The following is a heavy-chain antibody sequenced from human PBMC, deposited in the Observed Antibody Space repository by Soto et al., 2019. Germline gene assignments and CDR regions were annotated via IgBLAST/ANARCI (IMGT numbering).Heavy chain of an antibody. CDR2: IYHSGST. CDR3: ARGPYDILTDGFDY. CDR1: GGSISSSNW. J-gene: IGHJ4*02. D-gene: IGHD3-9*01. Sequence: LSLTCAVSGGSISSSNWWSWVRQPPGKGLEWIGEIYHSGSTNYNPSLKSRVTISVDKSKNQFSLKLSSVTAADTAVYYCARGPYDILTDGFDYWGQGTLVTVSS. V-gene: IGHV4-4*02.